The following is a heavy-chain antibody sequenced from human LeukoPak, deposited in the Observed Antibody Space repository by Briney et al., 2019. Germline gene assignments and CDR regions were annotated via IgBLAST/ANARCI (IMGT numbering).Heavy chain of an antibody. J-gene: IGHJ6*03. D-gene: IGHD2-2*01. Sequence: SETLSLTCTVSGESISGFYWNWIRQPPGKGLEWIGYIYYSGSTNYNPSLKSRVTISVDTSKNQFSLKLSSVTAADTAVYYCAGSVGSECSSTSCYFRYYYYMDVWGKGTTVTVSS. CDR2: IYYSGST. CDR3: AGSVGSECSSTSCYFRYYYYMDV. V-gene: IGHV4-59*12. CDR1: GESISGFY.